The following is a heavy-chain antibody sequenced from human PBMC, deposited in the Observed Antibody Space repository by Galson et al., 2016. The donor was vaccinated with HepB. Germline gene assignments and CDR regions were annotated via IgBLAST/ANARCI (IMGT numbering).Heavy chain of an antibody. CDR1: GFTFSSYA. V-gene: IGHV3-23*01. Sequence: SLRLSCAVSGFTFSSYAMTWVRQAPGKGLEWVSVITGSGGSRYYSDYVKGRFTISRDNSKNTLYLQLNSLTPEDTAVYYCAKDYVRGAGGPYYFDLDVWGQGTTVTVSS. CDR3: AKDYVRGAGGPYYFDLDV. D-gene: IGHD3-10*01. CDR2: ITGSGGSR. J-gene: IGHJ6*02.